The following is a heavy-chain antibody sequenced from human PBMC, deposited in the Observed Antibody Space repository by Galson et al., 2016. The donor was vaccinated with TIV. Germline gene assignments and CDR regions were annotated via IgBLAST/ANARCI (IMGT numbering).Heavy chain of an antibody. Sequence: QSGAEVKKTGESLKISCRGSGYPLSGYYIGWVRQVPGKGLVWMGIVNPGNSHTVYSPSCEGQVTISAAKSTSTAYLQWCSLQASATAMYYGARHDISAFTNWYFNLWRRGTLVTVSS. CDR2: VNPGNSHT. CDR1: GYPLSGYY. D-gene: IGHD3-22*01. J-gene: IGHJ2*01. V-gene: IGHV5-51*01. CDR3: ARHDISAFTNWYFNL.